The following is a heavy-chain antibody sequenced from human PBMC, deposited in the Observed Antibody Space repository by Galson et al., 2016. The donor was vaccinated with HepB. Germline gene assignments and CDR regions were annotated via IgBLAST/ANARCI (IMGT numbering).Heavy chain of an antibody. Sequence: SLRLSCAASGFTFSGYWMTWVRQAPGKGLEWVANIKQDGSEKNSVASVNGRFTISRDNAKNLVYLQMNSLRAEETAMYYCASAPAATESDYWGQGTLVTVSP. CDR2: IKQDGSEK. CDR3: ASAPAATESDY. J-gene: IGHJ4*02. V-gene: IGHV3-7*01. D-gene: IGHD6-25*01. CDR1: GFTFSGYW.